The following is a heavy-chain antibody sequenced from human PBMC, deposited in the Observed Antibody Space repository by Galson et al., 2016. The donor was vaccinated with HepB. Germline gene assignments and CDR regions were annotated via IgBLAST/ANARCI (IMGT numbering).Heavy chain of an antibody. CDR3: ARFGDLLTGYHSFGDLRGSFSL. CDR2: INPGGGST. V-gene: IGHV1-46*01. Sequence: SVKVSCKAFAYTFINYYIHWVRQAPGQGLEWMGIINPGGGSTGYAPKFQGRVTMTSDTSTSTVYMELNSLRYEDTAVYYCARFGDLLTGYHSFGDLRGSFSLWGRGTLVSVSS. CDR1: AYTFINYY. J-gene: IGHJ2*01. D-gene: IGHD3-9*01.